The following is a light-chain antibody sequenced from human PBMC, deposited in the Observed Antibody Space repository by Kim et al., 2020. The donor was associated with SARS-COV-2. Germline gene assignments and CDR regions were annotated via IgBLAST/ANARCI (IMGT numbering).Light chain of an antibody. Sequence: SGSVGDRVTITCRASQSISSWLAWYQQKPGKAPKLLISKASSLESGVPSRFSGSGSGTEFNLTISSLQPDDFATYYCQQYYSYPETFGQGTKLEI. CDR2: KAS. J-gene: IGKJ2*01. V-gene: IGKV1-5*03. CDR3: QQYYSYPET. CDR1: QSISSW.